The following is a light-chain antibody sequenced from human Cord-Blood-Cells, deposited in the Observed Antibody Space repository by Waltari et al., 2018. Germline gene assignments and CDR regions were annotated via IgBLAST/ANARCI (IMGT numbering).Light chain of an antibody. CDR2: DVS. Sequence: QSALTQPASVSGSPGQSITISCTGTSSDVGGYNYVSWYQQHPGKAPKLMIYDVSKRPSGVSKRFSGSKSGNTASLTISGLQAEDEADYYCSSYTSSIYVVFGGGTKLTVL. J-gene: IGLJ2*01. CDR1: SSDVGGYNY. CDR3: SSYTSSIYVV. V-gene: IGLV2-14*01.